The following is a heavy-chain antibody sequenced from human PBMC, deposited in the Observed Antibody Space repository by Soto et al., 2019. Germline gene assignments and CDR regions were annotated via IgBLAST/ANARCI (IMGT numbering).Heavy chain of an antibody. CDR3: ARERLTGTTLGDTYFYCLDV. CDR1: GDTFTDYY. V-gene: IGHV1-2*02. CDR2: IITHSGST. D-gene: IGHD1-7*01. Sequence: QVQLVQSGAEVEKPGVSVKVSCKASGDTFTDYYIHWVRHAPGQVLEWMGWIITHSGSTNYAQKFQGRVPMTRDTSIITAYMEQSRLRSDDTAVYYCARERLTGTTLGDTYFYCLDVGCQGTTVTFSS. J-gene: IGHJ6*02.